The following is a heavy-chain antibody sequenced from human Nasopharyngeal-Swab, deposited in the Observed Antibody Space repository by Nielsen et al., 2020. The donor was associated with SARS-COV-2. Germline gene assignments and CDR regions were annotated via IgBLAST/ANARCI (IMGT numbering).Heavy chain of an antibody. Sequence: SETLSLTCTVSGVSITSQYWSWIRQPPGKGLEWIGYISHNSGTSYNPSLKSRVTMFMDTSKNQFSLRLTSETAADTAVYYCAKEGATGWFDPWGQGTLVTVSS. CDR3: AKEGATGWFDP. CDR2: ISHNSGT. CDR1: GVSITSQY. V-gene: IGHV4-59*11. J-gene: IGHJ5*02.